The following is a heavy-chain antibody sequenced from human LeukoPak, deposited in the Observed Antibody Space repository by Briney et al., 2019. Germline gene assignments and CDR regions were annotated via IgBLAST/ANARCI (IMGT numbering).Heavy chain of an antibody. V-gene: IGHV3-9*01. CDR1: GFTFDDYA. J-gene: IGHJ4*02. CDR2: ISWNSGSI. Sequence: PGGSLRLSCAASGFTFDDYAMHWVRQAPGEGLEWVSGISWNSGSIGYADSVKGRFTISRDNAKNSLYLQMNSLRAEDTALYYCAKDKAEIAAAGLDYWGQGTLVTVSS. D-gene: IGHD6-13*01. CDR3: AKDKAEIAAAGLDY.